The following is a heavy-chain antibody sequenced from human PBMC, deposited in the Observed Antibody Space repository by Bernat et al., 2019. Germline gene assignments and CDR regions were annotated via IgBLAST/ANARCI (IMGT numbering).Heavy chain of an antibody. Sequence: QVQLQESGPGLVKPSETLSLTCTVSGGSISSYYWSWIRQPPGKGLEWIGYIYYSGSTNYNPSLKSRVTISVDTSKNQFSLKLSSVTAADTAVYYCARDYYDSSGTDAFDIWGRGTLVTVSS. CDR1: GGSISSYY. V-gene: IGHV4-59*01. CDR3: ARDYYDSSGTDAFDI. J-gene: IGHJ2*01. CDR2: IYYSGST. D-gene: IGHD3-22*01.